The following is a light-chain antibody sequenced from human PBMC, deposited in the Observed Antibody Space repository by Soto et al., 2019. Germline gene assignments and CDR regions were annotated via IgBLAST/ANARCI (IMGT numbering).Light chain of an antibody. J-gene: IGKJ5*01. CDR1: QSVSSN. Sequence: EIVMTQSPATLSVSPGERATLSCRASQSVSSNLACYQQKPGQAHRLLIYGASTRATGIQASFSGSGSGTEFTLTISSLQSEDFAIYYCQQHNNWPITFGQGTRLEIK. CDR3: QQHNNWPIT. CDR2: GAS. V-gene: IGKV3-15*01.